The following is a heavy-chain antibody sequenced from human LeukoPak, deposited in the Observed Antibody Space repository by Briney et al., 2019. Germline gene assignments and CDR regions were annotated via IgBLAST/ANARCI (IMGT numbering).Heavy chain of an antibody. J-gene: IGHJ6*03. CDR2: ISAYNGNT. D-gene: IGHD3-3*01. CDR3: ARVCEQWLLFDYYYYMDV. Sequence: EASVKVSCKASGYTFTSYGISWVRQAPGQGLEWMGWISAYNGNTNYAQKLQGRVTMTTDTSTSTAYMELRSLRSDDTAVYYCARVCEQWLLFDYYYYMDVWGKGTTVTVSS. V-gene: IGHV1-18*01. CDR1: GYTFTSYG.